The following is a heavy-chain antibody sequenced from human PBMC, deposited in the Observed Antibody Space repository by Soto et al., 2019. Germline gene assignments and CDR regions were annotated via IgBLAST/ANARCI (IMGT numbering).Heavy chain of an antibody. CDR1: DGSISSGGYY. CDR3: ARESGTPYDAFDI. V-gene: IGHV4-31*03. Sequence: SETLSLTCTVSDGSISSGGYYWSWIRQHPGKGLEWIGYIYYSGSTYYNPSLKSRVTISVDTSKNQFSLKLSSVTAADTAVYYCARESGTPYDAFDIWGQGTMVTVSS. D-gene: IGHD1-1*01. CDR2: IYYSGST. J-gene: IGHJ3*02.